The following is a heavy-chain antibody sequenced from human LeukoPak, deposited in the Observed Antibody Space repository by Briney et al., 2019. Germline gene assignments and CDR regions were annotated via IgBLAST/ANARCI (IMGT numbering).Heavy chain of an antibody. CDR1: GFDFNNYV. V-gene: IGHV3-30*04. CDR2: ISYDGSNI. Sequence: GGSLRLSCAACGFDFNNYVMHLVRQAPGKGLEWVAVISYDGSNIYYSDSVKGRFTISRDNSKNTVYVQMSSLRPEDTAVYYCAREMATTETFDYWGQGTLVTVSS. CDR3: AREMATTETFDY. D-gene: IGHD5-24*01. J-gene: IGHJ4*02.